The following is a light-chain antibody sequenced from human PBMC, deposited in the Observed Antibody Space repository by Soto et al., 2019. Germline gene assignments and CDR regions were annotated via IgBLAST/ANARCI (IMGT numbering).Light chain of an antibody. CDR2: AVY. CDR1: SSDVGGYIW. CDR3: VSYTSRSTYV. J-gene: IGLJ1*01. Sequence: QSVLAQPPSVSGSPAQSITISCTGTSSDVGGYIWVSWYQHHPGKAPKLVIYAVYQRPSGVSSRFSGSKSGNTAFLTISGLQTEDEADYYCVSYTSRSTYVFGSGTKVTVL. V-gene: IGLV2-14*01.